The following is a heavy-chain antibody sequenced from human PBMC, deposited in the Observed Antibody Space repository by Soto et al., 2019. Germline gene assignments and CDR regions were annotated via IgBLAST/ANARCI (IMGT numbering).Heavy chain of an antibody. CDR2: VSYSGTP. D-gene: IGHD4-17*01. V-gene: IGHV4-61*01. CDR1: GVSVNSGSFY. CDR3: ARGATVTHSDY. Sequence: PSETLSLTCTVSGVSVNSGSFYWTWIRQPPGKGLEWIGFVSYSGTPKYNASLKSRVTISVDTSRSQISLKVSSVTAADTAVYYCARGATVTHSDYWGQGTLVTVSS. J-gene: IGHJ4*02.